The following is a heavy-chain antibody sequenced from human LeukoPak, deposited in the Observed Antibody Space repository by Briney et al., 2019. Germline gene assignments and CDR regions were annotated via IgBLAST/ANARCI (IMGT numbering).Heavy chain of an antibody. CDR1: GFTFSSSA. V-gene: IGHV3-21*01. CDR2: INNVGSHI. J-gene: IGHJ4*02. Sequence: GGSLRLSCAASGFTFSSSAMNWVRQAPGKGLEWVSSINNVGSHIYYAGSVRGRFTVSRDNAKNSLYLQMSSLRAEDTAVYYCTRDPTQYLRYGYFDYWGQGTLVTVSS. CDR3: TRDPTQYLRYGYFDY. D-gene: IGHD4-11*01.